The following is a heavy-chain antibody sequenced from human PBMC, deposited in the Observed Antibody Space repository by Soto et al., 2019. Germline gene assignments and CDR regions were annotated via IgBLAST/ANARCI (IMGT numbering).Heavy chain of an antibody. Sequence: QVNLVQSGAEVKKPGASVKVSCKGSGYGFTTYGITWVRQAPGQGLEWMAWISAHNGNTNYAKKLQGRATVTRDTSTSTDCMELRSLRADDTAVYYCARGRYGDYWGQGALVTVSS. CDR3: ARGRYGDY. V-gene: IGHV1-18*01. J-gene: IGHJ4*02. CDR2: ISAHNGNT. CDR1: GYGFTTYG. D-gene: IGHD1-1*01.